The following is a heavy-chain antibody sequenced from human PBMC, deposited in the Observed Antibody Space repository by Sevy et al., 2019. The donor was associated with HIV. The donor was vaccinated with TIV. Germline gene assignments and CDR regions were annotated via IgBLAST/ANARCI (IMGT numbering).Heavy chain of an antibody. CDR1: GFTFSSYA. V-gene: IGHV3-30-3*01. J-gene: IGHJ5*02. D-gene: IGHD6-13*01. Sequence: GGSLRLSCAASGFTFSSYAMHWVGQAPGKGLEWVAGISYDGSNKYYADSVKGRFTISRDNSKNTLYLQMNSLRAEDTAVYYCARGAGIAAAGTNWFDPWGQGTLVTVSS. CDR2: ISYDGSNK. CDR3: ARGAGIAAAGTNWFDP.